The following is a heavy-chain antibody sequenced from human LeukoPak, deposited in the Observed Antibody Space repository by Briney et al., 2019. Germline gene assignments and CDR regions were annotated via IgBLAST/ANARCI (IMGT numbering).Heavy chain of an antibody. D-gene: IGHD3-10*01. Sequence: PGRSLRLSCAASGFTFSIYDMHWVRQGPGKGLEWVAVISYDGSNKFYADSVRGRFTISRDNSKNTLYLQMHSLSAEDTAVYYFTTASTPHYYGSRSYAMVYWGQGTLVTVPS. CDR2: ISYDGSNK. CDR3: TTASTPHYYGSRSYAMVY. CDR1: GFTFSIYD. J-gene: IGHJ4*02. V-gene: IGHV3-30-3*01.